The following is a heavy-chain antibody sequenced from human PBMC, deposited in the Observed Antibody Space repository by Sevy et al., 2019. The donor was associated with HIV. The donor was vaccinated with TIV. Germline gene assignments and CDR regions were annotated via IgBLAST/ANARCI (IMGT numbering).Heavy chain of an antibody. Sequence: GGSLRLSCAASGFTFSSYDMHWVRQATGKGLEWVSSIGSAGDTYYPGSVKGRFTISRENATNSLYLQVKSLGAGDTAVYYCARGGYGSRSFYPYYYYGMDVWGQGTTVTVSS. J-gene: IGHJ6*02. V-gene: IGHV3-13*01. D-gene: IGHD3-10*01. CDR3: ARGGYGSRSFYPYYYYGMDV. CDR2: IGSAGDT. CDR1: GFTFSSYD.